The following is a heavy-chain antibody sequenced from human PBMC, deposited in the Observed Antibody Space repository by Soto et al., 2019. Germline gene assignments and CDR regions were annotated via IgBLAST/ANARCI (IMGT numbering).Heavy chain of an antibody. Sequence: PSETLSLTCIVSGESISSSSYYWGWIRQPPGKGLEWIGSIYYSGRTYYNPSFKSRVTISIDTSKNQFSLKLSSVTATDTAVYYCARQRNTVVTQDYFDHWGQGALVTVSS. CDR3: ARQRNTVVTQDYFDH. CDR2: IYYSGRT. V-gene: IGHV4-39*01. J-gene: IGHJ4*02. CDR1: GESISSSSYY. D-gene: IGHD2-21*02.